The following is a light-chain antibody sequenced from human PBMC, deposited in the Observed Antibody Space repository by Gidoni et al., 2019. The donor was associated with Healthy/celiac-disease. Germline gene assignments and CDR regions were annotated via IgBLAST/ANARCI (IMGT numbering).Light chain of an antibody. J-gene: IGLJ3*02. CDR2: DVS. CDR1: SSDVGGYNY. Sequence: QSALTQPASVSGSPGQSITISCTGTSSDVGGYNYVSWYQQHPGKAPKLMIYDVSNRPSGVSNRFSGSKSGNTASLTISGLQAEDEADYYCSSYTSSSTYWVVGGGTKLTVL. V-gene: IGLV2-14*01. CDR3: SSYTSSSTYWV.